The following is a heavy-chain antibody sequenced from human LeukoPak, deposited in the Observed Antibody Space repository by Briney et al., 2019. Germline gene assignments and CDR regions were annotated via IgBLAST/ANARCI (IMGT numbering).Heavy chain of an antibody. D-gene: IGHD5-18*01. V-gene: IGHV4-59*01. Sequence: SETLSLTCTVSGGSISNYYWSWIRQPPGKGLEWIGYIYYSGSTNYNPSLKSRVTISVDTSKNQFSLKLSSVTAADTAVYYCARGIYSYGYSTFDPWGQGTLVTVSS. J-gene: IGHJ5*02. CDR2: IYYSGST. CDR3: ARGIYSYGYSTFDP. CDR1: GGSISNYY.